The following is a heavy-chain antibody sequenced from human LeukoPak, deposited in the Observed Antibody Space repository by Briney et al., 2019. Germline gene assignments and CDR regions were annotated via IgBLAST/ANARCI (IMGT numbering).Heavy chain of an antibody. CDR1: GFIFSNAW. CDR2: IKSKTDGGAT. J-gene: IGHJ4*02. V-gene: IGHV3-15*07. D-gene: IGHD3-9*01. Sequence: PGGSLRLSCAASGFIFSNAWMNWVRQAPGRGLNGVGRIKSKTDGGATDYAAPVKGRFIISRDDSKNTLYLQMNSLKTEDTALYYCTTVYLTGEGNDYWGQGTLVTVSS. CDR3: TTVYLTGEGNDY.